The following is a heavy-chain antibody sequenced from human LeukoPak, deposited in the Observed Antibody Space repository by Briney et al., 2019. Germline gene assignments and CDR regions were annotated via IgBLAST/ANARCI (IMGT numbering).Heavy chain of an antibody. CDR2: IGGDGGRT. J-gene: IGHJ4*02. D-gene: IGHD4-23*01. Sequence: GGSLRLSCAASGFMFTTYAMSWVRQAPGKGLEWVSAIGGDGGRTYYADSVKGRFAISRDNSKDTVFLQMNSLRAEDTAVYYCARAMTTVVTRGLDFDYWGQGTLVTVSS. V-gene: IGHV3-23*01. CDR3: ARAMTTVVTRGLDFDY. CDR1: GFMFTTYA.